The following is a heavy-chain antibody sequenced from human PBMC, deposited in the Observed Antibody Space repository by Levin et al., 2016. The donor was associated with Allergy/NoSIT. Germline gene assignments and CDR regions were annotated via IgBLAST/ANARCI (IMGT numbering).Heavy chain of an antibody. V-gene: IGHV3-66*01. CDR3: AILRERRGPIDN. D-gene: IGHD1-1*01. J-gene: IGHJ4*02. Sequence: GESLKISCAPSGFTVRKNYMSWVRQAPGKGLEWVSGIYSDSTTDYGDSVKGRFTVSRDNSKNTLFLQMNSLRDEDTAVYYCAILRERRGPIDNWGQGTLVTVSS. CDR2: IYSDSTT. CDR1: GFTVRKNY.